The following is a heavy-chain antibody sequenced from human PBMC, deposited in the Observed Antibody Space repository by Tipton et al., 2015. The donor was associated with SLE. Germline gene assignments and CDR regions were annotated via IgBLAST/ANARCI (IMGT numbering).Heavy chain of an antibody. J-gene: IGHJ3*02. V-gene: IGHV3-21*03. CDR3: ARDRHDAFDI. CDR2: ISSSSSYI. CDR1: GFTFSSYS. Sequence: SLRLSYAASGFTFSSYSMNWVRQAPGKGLEWVSSISSSSSYIYYADSVKGRFTISRDNAKNSLYLQMNSLRAEDTAVYYCARDRHDAFDIWGQGTMVTVSS.